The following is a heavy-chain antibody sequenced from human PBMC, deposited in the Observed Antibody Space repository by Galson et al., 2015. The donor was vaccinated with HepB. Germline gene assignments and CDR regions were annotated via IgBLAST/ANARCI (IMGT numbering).Heavy chain of an antibody. J-gene: IGHJ3*02. CDR2: ISAYNGNT. V-gene: IGHV1-18*01. CDR3: ARDTYYGVIIAHDAFDI. Sequence: SVKVSCKASGYTFTSYGISWVRQAPGQGLEWMGWISAYNGNTNYVQKFQGRVTMTTDTPTSTAYMELRSLTSDDTAVYYCARDTYYGVIIAHDAFDIWGQGTMVTVSS. D-gene: IGHD3-3*01. CDR1: GYTFTSYG.